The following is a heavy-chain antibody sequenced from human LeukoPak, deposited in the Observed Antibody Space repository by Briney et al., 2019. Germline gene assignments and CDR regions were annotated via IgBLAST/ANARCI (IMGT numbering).Heavy chain of an antibody. CDR2: INPNSDVT. Sequence: ASVKVSCKASGYTFTGYYIHWVRQAPGQGLEWMGWINPNSDVTNYAQKFQGRVTITRDTSASTAYMELSSLRSEDMAVYYCARGAITMMELGAFDIWGQGTMVTVSS. CDR3: ARGAITMMELGAFDI. CDR1: GYTFTGYY. V-gene: IGHV1-2*02. J-gene: IGHJ3*02. D-gene: IGHD3-22*01.